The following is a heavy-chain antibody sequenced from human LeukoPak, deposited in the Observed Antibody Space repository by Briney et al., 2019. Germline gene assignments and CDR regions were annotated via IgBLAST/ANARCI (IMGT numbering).Heavy chain of an antibody. Sequence: GGSLRLSCAASGFTFSSYSMNWVRQAPGKGLEWVSSISSSSSYIYYADSVKGRFTISRDNAKNSLYLQMNSLRPEDTALYYCAKGGIHRGYYFYYMDVWGKGTTVTISS. CDR1: GFTFSSYS. D-gene: IGHD2/OR15-2a*01. CDR2: ISSSSSYI. CDR3: AKGGIHRGYYFYYMDV. V-gene: IGHV3-21*04. J-gene: IGHJ6*03.